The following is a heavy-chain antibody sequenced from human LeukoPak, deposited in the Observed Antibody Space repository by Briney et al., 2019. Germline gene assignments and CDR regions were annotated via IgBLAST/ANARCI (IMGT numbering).Heavy chain of an antibody. V-gene: IGHV4-39*01. CDR1: GGSISSSSYY. D-gene: IGHD1-26*01. CDR3: ARLSVRGSPGAFDI. CDR2: IYYSGST. Sequence: SETLSLTCTVSGGSISSSSYYWGWIRQPPGKGLEWIGSIYYSGSTYYNPSLKSRVTISVDTSKNQFSLKLSSVTAADTAVYYCARLSVRGSPGAFDIWSQGTMVTVSS. J-gene: IGHJ3*02.